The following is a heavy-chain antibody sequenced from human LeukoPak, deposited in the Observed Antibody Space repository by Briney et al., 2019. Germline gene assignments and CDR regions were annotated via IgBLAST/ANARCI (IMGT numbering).Heavy chain of an antibody. CDR1: GYTFTAYY. J-gene: IGHJ5*02. D-gene: IGHD3-10*01. Sequence: GASVKVSCKASGYTFTAYYLHWVRQAPGQGLEWMGWINPKSGDTNSAQNFQGRVTMTGDTSINTVYMELNSLTSDDTAIYYCARGGLLYYYSLGSRWGPDPWGQGTLVTISS. CDR3: ARGGLLYYYSLGSRWGPDP. CDR2: INPKSGDT. V-gene: IGHV1-2*02.